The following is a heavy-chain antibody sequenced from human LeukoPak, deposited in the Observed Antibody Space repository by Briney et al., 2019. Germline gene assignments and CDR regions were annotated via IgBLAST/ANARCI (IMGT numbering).Heavy chain of an antibody. J-gene: IGHJ5*01. V-gene: IGHV4-39*01. D-gene: IGHD3-3*01. CDR2: IYYSGSN. Sequence: SFTVSLPCTLCLCSISSSSYFWGWIPQPPGKGLERSGSIYYSGSNHHHPSPKSRVTISVDTSKNQLSLELSSVHAAHPVVVFSARLRPNNDFWGGFNWTDPSGEG. CDR1: LCSISSSSYF. CDR3: ARLRPNNDFWGGFNWTDP.